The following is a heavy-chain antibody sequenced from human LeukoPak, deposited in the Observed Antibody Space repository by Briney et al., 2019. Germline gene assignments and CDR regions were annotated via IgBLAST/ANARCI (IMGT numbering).Heavy chain of an antibody. D-gene: IGHD4/OR15-4a*01. Sequence: ASVKVSCKASGYTFTNYYIHWVRQAPGHGPERMGWINPNTGDTNYAPKFRGRVSMTRDESVSTAYMELSGLTSDDTAVFYCARVRRLMQTFDVWGQGTMVTVSS. CDR1: GYTFTNYY. CDR2: INPNTGDT. V-gene: IGHV1-2*02. J-gene: IGHJ3*01. CDR3: ARVRRLMQTFDV.